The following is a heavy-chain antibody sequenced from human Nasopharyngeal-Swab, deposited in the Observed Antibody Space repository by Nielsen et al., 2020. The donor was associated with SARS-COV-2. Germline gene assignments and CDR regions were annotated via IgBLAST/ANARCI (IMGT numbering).Heavy chain of an antibody. CDR2: ISSNGGST. V-gene: IGHV3-64D*06. CDR3: AKGSGLSGCLDY. J-gene: IGHJ4*02. D-gene: IGHD6-19*01. Sequence: PPGKGLEYVSAISSNGGSTYYADSVKGRFTISRDNSKNTLYLQMSSLRAEDTAVYYCAKGSGLSGCLDYWGQGTLVTVSS.